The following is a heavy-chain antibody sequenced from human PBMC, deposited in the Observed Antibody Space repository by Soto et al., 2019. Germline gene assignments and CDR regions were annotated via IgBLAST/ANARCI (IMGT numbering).Heavy chain of an antibody. CDR2: ITWNSGTI. J-gene: IGHJ4*02. V-gene: IGHV3-9*01. Sequence: AVRLSCAASGFTLRDYAMHWVRQAPGKGLEWVSGITWNSGTIGYADSVKGRFTISRDNAKNSVYLQMNSLRTEDTAFYFCAKDSSPKYYDTSGYYHGYFDYWGQGTLVTVSS. CDR1: GFTLRDYA. CDR3: AKDSSPKYYDTSGYYHGYFDY. D-gene: IGHD3-22*01.